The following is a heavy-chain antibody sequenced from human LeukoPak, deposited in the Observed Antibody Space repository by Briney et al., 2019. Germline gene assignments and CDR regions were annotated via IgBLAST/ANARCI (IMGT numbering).Heavy chain of an antibody. Sequence: SETLSLTCAVYGGSFSGYYWSWIRQPPGKGLEWIGEINHSGSTNYNPSLKSRVTISIDTSENQFFLKLNSVTAADTAVYYCARVAYYGSGTYYFGYWGQGALVTVSS. V-gene: IGHV4-34*09. CDR2: INHSGST. CDR1: GGSFSGYY. J-gene: IGHJ4*02. D-gene: IGHD3-10*01. CDR3: ARVAYYGSGTYYFGY.